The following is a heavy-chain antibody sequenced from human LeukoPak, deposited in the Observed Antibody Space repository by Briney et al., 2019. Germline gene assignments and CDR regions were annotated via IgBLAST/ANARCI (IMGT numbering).Heavy chain of an antibody. D-gene: IGHD1-26*01. CDR3: ARDWELVDY. CDR1: EFTFSSYS. CDR2: ISSSSSHI. V-gene: IGHV3-21*04. Sequence: GGSLRLSCAASEFTFSSYSMNWVRQAPGKGLEWVSSISSSSSHIYYAGSVKGRFTISRDDAKNSLYLQMNSLGAEDTAVYYCARDWELVDYWGQGTLVTVSS. J-gene: IGHJ4*02.